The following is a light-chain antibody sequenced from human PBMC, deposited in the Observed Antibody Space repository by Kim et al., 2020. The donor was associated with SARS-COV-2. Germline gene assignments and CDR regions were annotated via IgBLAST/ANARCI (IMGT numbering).Light chain of an antibody. V-gene: IGKV1-39*01. J-gene: IGKJ1*01. CDR3: HQTHTSPRT. CDR2: AAS. CDR1: KTITTS. Sequence: ASVGGSVTITCRASKTITTSVNGYQPRPGRAPHLLIYAASRLHSGVPSRFSGSGSGTVFTLTISDVQPEDVATYYCHQTHTSPRTFGQGTKLEI.